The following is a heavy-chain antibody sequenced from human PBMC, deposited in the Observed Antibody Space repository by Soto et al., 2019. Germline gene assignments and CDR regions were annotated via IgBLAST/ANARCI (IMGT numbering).Heavy chain of an antibody. CDR3: AKCAEVTWIYDAFHI. CDR1: GFTFSSYA. V-gene: IGHV3-23*01. D-gene: IGHD4-4*01. CDR2: ITASGTT. Sequence: SVGSLRLSCAASGFTFSSYAMSWVRQAPGKGLEWVSHITASGTTYYADSVKGRFTISRDSSRNTLYLQMSSLRDEETALYYCAKCAEVTWIYDAFHIWGQGTMVTVSS. J-gene: IGHJ3*02.